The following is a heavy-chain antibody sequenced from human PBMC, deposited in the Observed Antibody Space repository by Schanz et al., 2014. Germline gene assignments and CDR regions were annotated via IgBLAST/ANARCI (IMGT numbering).Heavy chain of an antibody. CDR3: TKEDATALWYFEH. D-gene: IGHD6-13*01. J-gene: IGHJ4*02. CDR1: GFTVSSSY. CDR2: INTSGGSR. Sequence: VQLLESGGGVVQPWGSLRLSCAASGFTVSSSYMSWVRQAPGQGLEWVSGINTSGGSRYYAESVKGRFTISRDNSKNLVVLQMNSLRVDDTAVYYCTKEDATALWYFEHWGQGTLVTVSS. V-gene: IGHV3-23*01.